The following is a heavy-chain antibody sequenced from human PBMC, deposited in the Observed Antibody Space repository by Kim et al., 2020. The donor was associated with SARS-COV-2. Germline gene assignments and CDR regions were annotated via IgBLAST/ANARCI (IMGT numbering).Heavy chain of an antibody. V-gene: IGHV4-39*01. D-gene: IGHD6-19*01. CDR1: GGSISSSSYY. CDR2: IYYSGST. J-gene: IGHJ5*02. CDR3: ARHGILTIAVAGRSWFDP. Sequence: SETLSLTCTVSGGSISSSSYYWGWIRQPPGKGLEWIGSIYYSGSTYYNPSLKSRVTISVDTSKNQFSLKLSSVTAADTAVYYCARHGILTIAVAGRSWFDPWGQGTLVTVSS.